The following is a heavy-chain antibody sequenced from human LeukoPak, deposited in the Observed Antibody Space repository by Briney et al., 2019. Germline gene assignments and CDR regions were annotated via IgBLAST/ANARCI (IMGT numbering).Heavy chain of an antibody. J-gene: IGHJ6*03. V-gene: IGHV1-69*06. Sequence: ASVKVSSKASGGTYSSYAISWVRQAPGQGLEWMGGIIPIFGTANYAQKFQGRVTITADKSTSTAYMELSSLRSEDTAVYYCARVYSSSWPTQYYMDVWGKGTTVTVSS. D-gene: IGHD6-13*01. CDR2: IIPIFGTA. CDR1: GGTYSSYA. CDR3: ARVYSSSWPTQYYMDV.